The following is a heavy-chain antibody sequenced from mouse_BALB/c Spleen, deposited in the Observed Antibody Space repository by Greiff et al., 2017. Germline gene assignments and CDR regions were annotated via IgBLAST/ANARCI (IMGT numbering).Heavy chain of an antibody. CDR2: ISSGGST. CDR1: GFTFSSYA. Sequence: EVQLVESGGGLVKPGGSLKLSCAASGFTFSSYAMSWVRQTPEKRLEWVASISSGGSTYYPDSVKGRFTISRDNARNILYLQMSSLRSEDTAMYYCARDLLPLAYWGQGTLVTVSA. J-gene: IGHJ3*01. CDR3: ARDLLPLAY. V-gene: IGHV5-6-5*01. D-gene: IGHD2-1*01.